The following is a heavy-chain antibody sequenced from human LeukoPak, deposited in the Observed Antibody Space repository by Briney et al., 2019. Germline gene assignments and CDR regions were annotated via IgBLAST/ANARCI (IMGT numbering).Heavy chain of an antibody. V-gene: IGHV3-23*01. J-gene: IGHJ4*02. CDR2: ISGSGGST. D-gene: IGHD1-14*01. Sequence: PRGSPRLSCAASGFTFSHYAMNWVRQAPGKGLEWVSGISGSGGSTFYADSVKGRFTISRDNSKNTLYLQVTSLRAEDTAVYYCARGGRAGVQTGFDYWGQGTLLPLFS. CDR3: ARGGRAGVQTGFDY. CDR1: GFTFSHYA.